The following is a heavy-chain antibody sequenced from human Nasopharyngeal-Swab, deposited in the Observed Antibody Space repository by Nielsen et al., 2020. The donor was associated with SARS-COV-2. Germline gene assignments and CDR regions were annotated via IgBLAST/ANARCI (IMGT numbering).Heavy chain of an antibody. J-gene: IGHJ6*02. V-gene: IGHV4-59*01. CDR3: ARDRPNYGMDV. Sequence: SETLSLTCTVSGGSITGYYWSWIRQPPGKGLEWIGNIYYTGSNKYNPSLKSRVTISIDASKYQFSLKLTSVTAADTAVYYCARDRPNYGMDVWGRGTTVTVS. CDR1: GGSITGYY. CDR2: IYYTGSN.